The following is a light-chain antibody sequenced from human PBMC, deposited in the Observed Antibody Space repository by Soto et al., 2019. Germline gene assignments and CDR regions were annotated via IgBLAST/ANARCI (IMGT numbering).Light chain of an antibody. V-gene: IGLV2-18*01. CDR1: SSDVGNYNH. Sequence: QSVLTQPPSVSGSPGQSVTISCTGTSSDVGNYNHVSWYQQPPGTAPKLMIYEVSNRPSGVPDRFSGSKSGNTASLTISGLQAEDEADYYCSLYTTSSTSPYVFGTGTKVTVL. CDR2: EVS. CDR3: SLYTTSSTSPYV. J-gene: IGLJ1*01.